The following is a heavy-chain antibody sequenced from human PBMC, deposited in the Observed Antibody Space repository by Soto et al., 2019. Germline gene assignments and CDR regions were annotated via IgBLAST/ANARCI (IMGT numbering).Heavy chain of an antibody. CDR3: AKDSFRIGYYYFDS. D-gene: IGHD5-12*01. CDR2: IRSSGSST. V-gene: IGHV3-23*01. Sequence: EVQLLESGGGLVQPGGSLRLACAASGFTFTSHAMSWVRQAPGKGLEWVSGIRSSGSSTDYADSVKGRFTISRDNSKNTLYLQMNSLRAEDTAVYYCAKDSFRIGYYYFDSWGQGTLVTVSS. CDR1: GFTFTSHA. J-gene: IGHJ4*02.